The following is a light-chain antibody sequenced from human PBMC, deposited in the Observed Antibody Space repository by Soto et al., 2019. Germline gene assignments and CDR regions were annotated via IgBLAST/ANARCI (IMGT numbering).Light chain of an antibody. J-gene: IGLJ2*01. V-gene: IGLV2-11*01. Sequence: QSALTQPRSVPGSPGQSVTISCTGTSSDVGGYNYVSWYQQHPGKAPKLMIYDVSKRPSGVPDRFSGSKSGNTASLTISGLQAEDEADYYCCSYAGSYVVFGGGTKVTV. CDR3: CSYAGSYVV. CDR1: SSDVGGYNY. CDR2: DVS.